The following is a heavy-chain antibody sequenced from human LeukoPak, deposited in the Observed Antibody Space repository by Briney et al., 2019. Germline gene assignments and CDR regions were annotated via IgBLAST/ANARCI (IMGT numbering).Heavy chain of an antibody. Sequence: SETLSLTCTVSGDSIGSSSYYWGWIRQPPGKGLEWIGSIYYSGDTYYNPSLKSRVTISVDTSNNQFSLKLSSVTAADTAVYYCARSAYGSGWCDYCGQGTLVTVSS. CDR1: GDSIGSSSYY. D-gene: IGHD6-19*01. J-gene: IGHJ4*02. V-gene: IGHV4-39*01. CDR3: ARSAYGSGWCDY. CDR2: IYYSGDT.